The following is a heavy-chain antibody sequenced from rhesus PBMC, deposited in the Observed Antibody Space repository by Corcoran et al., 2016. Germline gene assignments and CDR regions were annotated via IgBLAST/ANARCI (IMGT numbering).Heavy chain of an antibody. CDR1: GYSISSGYG. Sequence: QVQLQESGPGLVKPSETLSLTCAVSGYSISSGYGWGWIRQPPGKGLAWIGQIYGGSGSTYYNPSLKSRVTVSKDTSKNQFSLKLSSVTAADTAVYYCARGGHNALFDYWGQGVLVTVSS. J-gene: IGHJ4*01. CDR3: ARGGHNALFDY. D-gene: IGHD1-44*01. V-gene: IGHV4-127*01. CDR2: IYGGSGST.